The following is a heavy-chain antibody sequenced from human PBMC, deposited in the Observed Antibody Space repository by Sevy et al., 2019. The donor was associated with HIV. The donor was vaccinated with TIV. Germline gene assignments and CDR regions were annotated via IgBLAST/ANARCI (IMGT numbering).Heavy chain of an antibody. V-gene: IGHV4-61*01. CDR3: ARASIVGATDY. J-gene: IGHJ4*02. D-gene: IGHD1-26*01. CDR2: IYYSGST. CDR1: GGSVSSGSYY. Sequence: SETLSLTCTVSGGSVSSGSYYWSWIRQPPGKGLEWIGYIYYSGSTNYNPSLKSQVTISVDTSKNQFSLKLSSVTAADTAVYYCARASIVGATDYWGQGTLVTVSS.